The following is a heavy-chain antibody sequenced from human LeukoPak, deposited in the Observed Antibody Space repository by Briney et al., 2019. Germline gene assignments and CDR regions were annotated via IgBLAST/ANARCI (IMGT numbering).Heavy chain of an antibody. D-gene: IGHD5-18*01. V-gene: IGHV3-23*01. Sequence: GGSLRLSCAASGFTVGDYAMSWVRLAPGKGLEWVSGLSASGGSTYYGDSVKGRFTISRDNSKNTLYLQMNSLRAEDTAVYYCAKFRSSGYRYLCVGFDYWGQGTLVTVSS. CDR2: LSASGGST. CDR1: GFTVGDYA. CDR3: AKFRSSGYRYLCVGFDY. J-gene: IGHJ4*02.